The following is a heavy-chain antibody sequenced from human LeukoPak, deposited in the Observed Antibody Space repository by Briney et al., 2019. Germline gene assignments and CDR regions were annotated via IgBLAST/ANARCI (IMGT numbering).Heavy chain of an antibody. V-gene: IGHV3-33*01. CDR2: IWYDGSNK. CDR1: GFTFSSYG. D-gene: IGHD3-10*01. Sequence: PGGSLRLSCAASGFTFSSYGMHWVRQAPGKGLEWVAVIWYDGSNKYYADSVKGRFTISRDNSKNTLYLQMNSLRAEDTAVYYCAGDGWFGELLQTGGFLDYWGQGTLVTVSS. J-gene: IGHJ4*02. CDR3: AGDGWFGELLQTGGFLDY.